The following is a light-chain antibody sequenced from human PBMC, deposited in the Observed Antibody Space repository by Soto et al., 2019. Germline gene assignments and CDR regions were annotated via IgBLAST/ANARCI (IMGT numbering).Light chain of an antibody. CDR3: QRYNNWPLT. Sequence: EIVLTQSPATMSVSPGETATLSCRASQSVSSSLAWYQQTPGRAPRLLIYGASNRATDIPTRFSGSGSGTEFTLTINSLQSEDFAIYYCQRYNNWPLTFGGGTKVDIK. CDR1: QSVSSS. V-gene: IGKV3-15*01. CDR2: GAS. J-gene: IGKJ4*01.